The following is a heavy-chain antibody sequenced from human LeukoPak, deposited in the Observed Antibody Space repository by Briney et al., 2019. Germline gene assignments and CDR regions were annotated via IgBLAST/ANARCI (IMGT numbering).Heavy chain of an antibody. D-gene: IGHD5-18*01. CDR1: GVSISSYS. V-gene: IGHV4-4*07. CDR2: IYTSGST. CDR3: ARDTYNYGSSAYYFDY. J-gene: IGHJ4*02. Sequence: PSETLPLTCTVSGVSISSYSWSWIRQPAGKGLEWIGRIYTSGSTNYNPSLKSRVTMSVDTSKNQFSLKLSSVTAADTAVYYCARDTYNYGSSAYYFDYWGQGTLVTVSS.